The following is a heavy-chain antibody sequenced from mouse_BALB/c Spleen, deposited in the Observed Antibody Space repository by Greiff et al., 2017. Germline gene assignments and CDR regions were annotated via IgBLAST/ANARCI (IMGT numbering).Heavy chain of an antibody. D-gene: IGHD2-14*01. CDR1: GFTFSSYA. V-gene: IGHV5-6-5*01. CDR3: ARGGRYDVFDY. CDR2: ISSGGST. J-gene: IGHJ2*01. Sequence: EVKLMESGGGLVKPGGSLKLSCAASGFTFSSYAMSWVRQTPEKRLEWVASISSGGSTYYPDSVKGRFTISRDNARNILYLQMSSLRSEDTAMYYCARGGRYDVFDYWGQGTTLTVSS.